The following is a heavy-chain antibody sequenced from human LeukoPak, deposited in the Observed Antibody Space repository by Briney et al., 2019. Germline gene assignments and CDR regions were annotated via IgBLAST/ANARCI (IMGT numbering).Heavy chain of an antibody. V-gene: IGHV4-30-2*01. CDR2: LYHRGST. Sequence: PSETLSLTCAVSGGSISSGGCSWGWSRQPPGKGLEWIGYLYHRGSTYYNPSLKSRVTISVDRSKTQFSLKLSSVTAADTAVYYCARGFRGVMFDYWGQGTLVTVSS. J-gene: IGHJ4*02. CDR1: GGSISSGGCS. CDR3: ARGFRGVMFDY. D-gene: IGHD3-16*01.